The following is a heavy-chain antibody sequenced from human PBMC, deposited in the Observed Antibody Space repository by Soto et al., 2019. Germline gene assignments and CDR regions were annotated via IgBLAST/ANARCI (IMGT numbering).Heavy chain of an antibody. D-gene: IGHD2-2*01. CDR3: AARHSYCSSTSCYFDY. J-gene: IGHJ4*02. Sequence: GASVKVSCKASGFTFTSSAMQWVRQARGQRLEWIGWIVVGSGNTNYAQKFQERVTITRDMSTSTAYMELSSLRSEDTAVYYCAARHSYCSSTSCYFDYWGQGTLVTVSS. V-gene: IGHV1-58*02. CDR1: GFTFTSSA. CDR2: IVVGSGNT.